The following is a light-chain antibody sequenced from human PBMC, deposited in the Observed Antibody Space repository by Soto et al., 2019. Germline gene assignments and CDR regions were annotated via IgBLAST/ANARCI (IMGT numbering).Light chain of an antibody. CDR2: ETS. CDR1: QSVDTM. V-gene: IGKV3-11*01. Sequence: EIVLTQSPATLSLSAGERVTLSCRSSQSVDTMVAWYQQQVGRTPRLLIYETSSRATGVPARFSGSGSGTDFTLTISRLEHEDFAIYFCQVRSDWPPFKYTFGQGTQLEVK. CDR3: QVRSDWPPFKYT. J-gene: IGKJ2*01.